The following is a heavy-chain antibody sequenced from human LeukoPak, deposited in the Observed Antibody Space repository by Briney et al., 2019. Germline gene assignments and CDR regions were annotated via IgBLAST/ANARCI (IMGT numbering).Heavy chain of an antibody. CDR3: VRDVSSGWAFDY. J-gene: IGHJ4*01. D-gene: IGHD6-19*01. Sequence: GGSLRLSCSASGFTFNKYWMRCIRQVPGQGLEWVSNVNQDGSQKYYVDSLKGRFTNTRDNARNLLYLQMNSLRDEDTAVYYCVRDVSSGWAFDYWGHGTLVTVSS. V-gene: IGHV3-7*01. CDR1: GFTFNKYW. CDR2: VNQDGSQK.